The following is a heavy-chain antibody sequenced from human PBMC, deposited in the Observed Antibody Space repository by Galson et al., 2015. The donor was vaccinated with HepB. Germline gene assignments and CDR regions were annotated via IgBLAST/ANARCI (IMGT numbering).Heavy chain of an antibody. CDR1: GYTFISYA. CDR2: TSSYNGDK. J-gene: IGHJ3*02. V-gene: IGHV1-18*01. CDR3: ARMTGVIAHSDAFDI. Sequence: SVKVSCKASGYTFISYAISWVRQAPGQGLEWMGWTSSYNGDKDYAQNLQGRVTMTTDTSTGTAYMELRSLRSDDTAVYYCARMTGVIAHSDAFDIWGQGTMVTVSS. D-gene: IGHD3-16*02.